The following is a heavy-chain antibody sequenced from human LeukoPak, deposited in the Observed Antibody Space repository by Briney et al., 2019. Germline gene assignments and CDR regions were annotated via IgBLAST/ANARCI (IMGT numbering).Heavy chain of an antibody. Sequence: GGSLRLSCEGSGFTVSGYYMSWIRQAPGKGLEWVSYINPSGSTIYYADSVKGRFTISRDNAKKSLDLQMYSLRAEDTAVYYCARVRGSGFCSGSSCAKDPGYYYYMDVWGKGTTVTVSS. CDR3: ARVRGSGFCSGSSCAKDPGYYYYMDV. D-gene: IGHD2-2*01. CDR2: INPSGSTI. J-gene: IGHJ6*03. V-gene: IGHV3-11*01. CDR1: GFTVSGYY.